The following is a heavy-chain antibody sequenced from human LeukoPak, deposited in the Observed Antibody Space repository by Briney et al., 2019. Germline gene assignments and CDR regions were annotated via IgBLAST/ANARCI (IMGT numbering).Heavy chain of an antibody. CDR2: IRYDGSNK. V-gene: IGHV3-30*02. CDR3: AKQGRIAASKAYVDDAFDI. D-gene: IGHD6-25*01. CDR1: GFTFSSYG. J-gene: IGHJ3*02. Sequence: PGGSLRLSCAASGFTFSSYGMHWVRQAPGKWLEWVAFIRYDGSNKYYADSVKGRFTISRDNSKNTLYLQMNSLRAEDTAVYYCAKQGRIAASKAYVDDAFDIWGQGTMVTASS.